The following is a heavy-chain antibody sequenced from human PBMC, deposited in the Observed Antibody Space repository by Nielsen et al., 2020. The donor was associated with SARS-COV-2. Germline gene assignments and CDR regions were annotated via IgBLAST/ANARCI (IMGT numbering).Heavy chain of an antibody. CDR1: GFTFSSYA. D-gene: IGHD4-17*01. V-gene: IGHV3-23*01. CDR2: ISGSGGST. Sequence: GESLKISCAASGFTFSSYAMSWVRQAPGKGLEWVSAISGSGGSTYYADSVKGRFTISRDNSKNTLYLQMNSLRAEDTAVYYCAKDLMTTVTYRFPYWGQGTLVTVSS. CDR3: AKDLMTTVTYRFPY. J-gene: IGHJ4*02.